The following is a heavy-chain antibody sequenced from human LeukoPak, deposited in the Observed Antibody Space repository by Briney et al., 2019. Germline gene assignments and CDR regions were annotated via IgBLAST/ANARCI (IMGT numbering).Heavy chain of an antibody. Sequence: SETLSLTCAVYGGSFRGYYWSWIRQPPGKGLEWIGSIYYSGSTYYNPSLKSRVTISVDTSKNQFSLKLSSVTAADTAIYYCAKAGRSDYFLRWFDPWGQGTLVTVSS. CDR3: AKAGRSDYFLRWFDP. D-gene: IGHD3-10*01. CDR2: IYYSGST. V-gene: IGHV4-34*01. CDR1: GGSFRGYY. J-gene: IGHJ5*02.